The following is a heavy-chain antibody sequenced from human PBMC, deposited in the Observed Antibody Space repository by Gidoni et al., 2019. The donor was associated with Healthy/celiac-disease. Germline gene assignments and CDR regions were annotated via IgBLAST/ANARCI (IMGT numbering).Heavy chain of an antibody. Sequence: EVQLVESGGGLVKPGGSLRLSCAASGFTFSRYSMNWVRQAPGKGLEWVLSISSSSSYIYYADSVKGRFTISRDNAKNSLYLQMNSLRAEDTAVYYCARDPGDDYYYYGMDVWGQGTTVTVSS. CDR1: GFTFSRYS. CDR3: ARDPGDDYYYYGMDV. CDR2: ISSSSSYI. V-gene: IGHV3-21*01. J-gene: IGHJ6*02. D-gene: IGHD3-10*01.